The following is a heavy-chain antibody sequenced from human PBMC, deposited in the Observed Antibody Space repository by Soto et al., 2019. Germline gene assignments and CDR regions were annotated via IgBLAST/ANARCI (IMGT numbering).Heavy chain of an antibody. CDR1: GGSISSGGYY. Sequence: SETLSLTCTVSGGSISSGGYYWSWIRQHPGKGLEWIGYIYYSGSTYYNPSLKSRVTISVDTSKNQFSLKLSSVTAADTAVYYCARGTHYGSGSYLFDYWGQGTLVTVSS. CDR3: ARGTHYGSGSYLFDY. J-gene: IGHJ4*02. V-gene: IGHV4-31*03. CDR2: IYYSGST. D-gene: IGHD3-10*01.